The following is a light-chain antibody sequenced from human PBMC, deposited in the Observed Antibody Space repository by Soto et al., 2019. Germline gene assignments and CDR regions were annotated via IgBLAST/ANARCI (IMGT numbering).Light chain of an antibody. CDR3: AAWDDSLNGYA. V-gene: IGLV1-44*01. CDR2: SNN. CDR1: SSNIGSNT. J-gene: IGLJ1*01. Sequence: LAQTRSAPGAPGRSGTISCYGSSSNIGSNTVNWYQQLPGTAPKLLIYSNNQRPSGVPDRFSGSKSGTSASLAISGLQSEDEDDYYCAAWDDSLNGYAFGTGTKVTL.